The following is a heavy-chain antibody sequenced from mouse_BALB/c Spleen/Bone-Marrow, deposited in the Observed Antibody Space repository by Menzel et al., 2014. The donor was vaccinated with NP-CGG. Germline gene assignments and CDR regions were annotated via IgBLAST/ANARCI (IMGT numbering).Heavy chain of an antibody. CDR1: GYSFTGYY. Sequence: EVQLQESGPELVKPGASVKISCKASGYSFTGYYMHWVKQSHVKSLEWIGRINPYNGATSYNQNFKDKASLTVDKSSSTAYMELHSLTSEDSAVYYWASYDGGLAYWGQGTLVTVSA. J-gene: IGHJ3*01. CDR3: ASYDGGLAY. V-gene: IGHV1-31*01. CDR2: INPYNGAT. D-gene: IGHD2-12*01.